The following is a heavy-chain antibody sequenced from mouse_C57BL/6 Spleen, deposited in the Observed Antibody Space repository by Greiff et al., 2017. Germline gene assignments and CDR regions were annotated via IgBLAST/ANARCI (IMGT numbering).Heavy chain of an antibody. D-gene: IGHD1-1*01. J-gene: IGHJ4*01. CDR3: ASRGHYYGSSYAMDY. CDR1: GFTFSDYG. V-gene: IGHV5-17*01. Sequence: EVKLMESGGGLVKPGGSLKLSCAASGFTFSDYGMHWVRQAPEKGLEWVAYISSGSSTIYYADTVEGRFTISRDNAKNTLFLQLTSLRSEDTAMYYCASRGHYYGSSYAMDYWGQVTSVTVSS. CDR2: ISSGSSTI.